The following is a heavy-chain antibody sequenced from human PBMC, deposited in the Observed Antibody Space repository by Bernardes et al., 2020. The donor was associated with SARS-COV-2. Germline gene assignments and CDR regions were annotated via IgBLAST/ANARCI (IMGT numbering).Heavy chain of an antibody. D-gene: IGHD3-10*01. CDR1: GLTFSNSA. V-gene: IGHV3-23*01. CDR3: AKVGRYGSGSDYGAFDI. J-gene: IGHJ3*02. Sequence: GGSLRLSCAASGLTFSNSAMSWVRQAPGKGLEWVSTIGGSGVNTYSADSVKGRFTISRDNSKNMVSLQMNSLRVEDTAIYYCAKVGRYGSGSDYGAFDIWGPGTRVIVSP. CDR2: IGGSGVNT.